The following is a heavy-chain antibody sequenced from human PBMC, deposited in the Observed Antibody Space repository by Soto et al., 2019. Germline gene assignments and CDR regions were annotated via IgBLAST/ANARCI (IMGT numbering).Heavy chain of an antibody. CDR2: IYPGDSDT. D-gene: IGHD3-22*01. CDR3: ASSEYLGENDYDSSGYYRIGFFDY. V-gene: IGHV5-51*01. Sequence: GESLKISCKGSGYSFTSYWIGWVRQMPGKGLEWMGIIYPGDSDTRYSPSFQGQVTISADKSISTAYLQWSSLKASDTAMYYCASSEYLGENDYDSSGYYRIGFFDYWGQGTLVTVSS. CDR1: GYSFTSYW. J-gene: IGHJ4*02.